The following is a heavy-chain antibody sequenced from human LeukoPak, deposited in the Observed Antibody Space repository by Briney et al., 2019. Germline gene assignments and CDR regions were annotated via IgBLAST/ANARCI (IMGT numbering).Heavy chain of an antibody. V-gene: IGHV4-4*02. D-gene: IGHD5-24*01. J-gene: IGHJ4*02. CDR3: ARGKRWLQSPFDY. CDR1: GGSISSSNW. CDR2: IYHSGST. Sequence: PSGTLSLTCAVSGGSISSSNWWSWVRQPPGKGLEWIGEIYHSGSTNYNPSLKSRVTISVDKSKNQFSLKVSSVTAADTAVYYCARGKRWLQSPFDYWGQGTLVTVSS.